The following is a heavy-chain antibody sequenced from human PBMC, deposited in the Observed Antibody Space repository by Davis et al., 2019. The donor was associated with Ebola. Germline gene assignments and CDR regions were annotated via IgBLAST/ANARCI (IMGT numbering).Heavy chain of an antibody. CDR3: ARRGGIAEYFQH. CDR1: GGTFSSYA. Sequence: SVKVSCKASGGTFSSYAISWVRQAPGQGLEWMGGIIPIFGTANYAQKFQGRVTITADKSTSTAYMELSSLRSEDTAVYYCARRGGIAEYFQHWGQGTLVTVSS. J-gene: IGHJ1*01. V-gene: IGHV1-69*06. CDR2: IIPIFGTA. D-gene: IGHD1-14*01.